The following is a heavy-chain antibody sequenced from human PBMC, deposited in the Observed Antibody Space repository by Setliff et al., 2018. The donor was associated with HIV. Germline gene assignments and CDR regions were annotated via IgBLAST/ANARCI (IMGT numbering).Heavy chain of an antibody. Sequence: ASVKVSCKSSGYRFSNHFIHWVRLAPGQGLEWMEVIDPTDGSTSFTQKFQGRVTVTRDTSTSTVYMELSGLKSEDTAMYYCARGKQMSRRSDAFDIWGQGTKVTVSS. CDR3: ARGKQMSRRSDAFDI. D-gene: IGHD6-6*01. J-gene: IGHJ3*02. CDR1: GYRFSNHF. CDR2: IDPTDGST. V-gene: IGHV1-46*01.